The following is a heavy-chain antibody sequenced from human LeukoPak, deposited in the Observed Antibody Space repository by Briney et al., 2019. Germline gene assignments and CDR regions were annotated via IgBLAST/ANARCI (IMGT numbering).Heavy chain of an antibody. CDR2: VREQARDYNT. Sequence: PRGSLRLSCAASGLTFCDYHMDWVRQAPGKGLEGVGRVREQARDYNTESVASVKGRFTISRDVSKNLLYLQMDSRKTEDTAVYFCARDGGGGDNSAFDIWGQGTMVTVSS. J-gene: IGHJ3*02. CDR1: GLTFCDYH. D-gene: IGHD3-16*01. V-gene: IGHV3-72*01. CDR3: ARDGGGGDNSAFDI.